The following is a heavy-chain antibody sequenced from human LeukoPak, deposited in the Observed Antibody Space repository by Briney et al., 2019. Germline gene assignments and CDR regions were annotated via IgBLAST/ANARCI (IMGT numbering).Heavy chain of an antibody. CDR1: GGTFSSYT. J-gene: IGHJ5*02. V-gene: IGHV1-69*04. Sequence: SVKVSCKASGGTFSSYTISWVRQAPGQGLEWMGRIIPILGIANYAQKFQGRVTITADKSTSTAYMELSSPRSEDTAVYYCARDRTISNWFDPWGQGTLVTVSS. D-gene: IGHD2/OR15-2a*01. CDR2: IIPILGIA. CDR3: ARDRTISNWFDP.